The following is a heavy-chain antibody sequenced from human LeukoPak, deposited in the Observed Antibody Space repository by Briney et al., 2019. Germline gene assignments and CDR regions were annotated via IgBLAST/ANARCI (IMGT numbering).Heavy chain of an antibody. CDR1: GGSISSSRYY. J-gene: IGHJ4*02. CDR3: ARHGGGAFDY. V-gene: IGHV4-39*01. Sequence: SETLSLTCTVSGGSISSSRYYWAWIRQPPGKGLDWIGSISYSGSTYYNSSLKSRLTISVDTSKNQFSLRLSSVTAADTAVYSRARHGGGAFDYWGQGTLVTVSS. CDR2: ISYSGST. D-gene: IGHD3-16*01.